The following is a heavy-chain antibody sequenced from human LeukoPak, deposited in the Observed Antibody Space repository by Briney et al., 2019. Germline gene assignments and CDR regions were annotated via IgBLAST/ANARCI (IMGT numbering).Heavy chain of an antibody. J-gene: IGHJ3*02. CDR1: GFTFSSYE. V-gene: IGHV3-7*03. CDR2: IKKDGSEK. D-gene: IGHD4-17*01. CDR3: ARIRDYGDFLDAFDI. Sequence: GSLSLSCAASGFTFSSYEMNWVRQAPGKGLEWVATIKKDGSEKYYVDSVKGRFTISRDNSKNTLYLQMNSLRAEDTALYHCARIRDYGDFLDAFDIWGQGTMVTVSS.